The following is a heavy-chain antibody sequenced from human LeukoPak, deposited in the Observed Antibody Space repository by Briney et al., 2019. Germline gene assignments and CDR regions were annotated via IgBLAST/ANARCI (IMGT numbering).Heavy chain of an antibody. Sequence: GGSLRLSCAASGFTFSNAWVSWVRQAPGKGLEWVGRIKSKTDGGTTDYAAPVKGRFTISRDDSKNTLYLQMNSLKTEDTAVYYCTRYYYDSSGYYPLGYYGMDVWGQGTTVTVSS. V-gene: IGHV3-15*01. D-gene: IGHD3-22*01. CDR1: GFTFSNAW. J-gene: IGHJ6*02. CDR3: TRYYYDSSGYYPLGYYGMDV. CDR2: IKSKTDGGTT.